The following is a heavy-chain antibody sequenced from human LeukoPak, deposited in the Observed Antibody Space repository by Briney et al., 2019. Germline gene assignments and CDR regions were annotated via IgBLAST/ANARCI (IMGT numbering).Heavy chain of an antibody. V-gene: IGHV3-66*01. D-gene: IGHD2/OR15-2a*01. J-gene: IGHJ4*02. CDR1: GFTVSSNS. CDR2: IYSGGST. CDR3: AREPNGNRDY. Sequence: QPGGSLRLSCAASGFTVSSNSMSWVRQAPGKGLEWVSVIYSGGSTYYADSVKGRFTISRDNSKNTQYLKMNSLRAEDTAVSYCAREPNGNRDYWGQGTLVTVSS.